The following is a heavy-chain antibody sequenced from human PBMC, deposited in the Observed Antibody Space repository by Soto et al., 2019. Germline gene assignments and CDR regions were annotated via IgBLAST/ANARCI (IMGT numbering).Heavy chain of an antibody. D-gene: IGHD4-17*01. CDR2: IKSKTDGGTT. CDR3: AVTTPFDY. Sequence: GGSLRLACAVSGFTLSNVWMRWVRQAPGKGLEWVGRIKSKTDGGTTDYAAPVKGRFTISRDDSKNTLYLQMTSLKTEDPAVYYCAVTTPFDYWGQGTLVTASS. V-gene: IGHV3-15*01. J-gene: IGHJ4*02. CDR1: GFTLSNVW.